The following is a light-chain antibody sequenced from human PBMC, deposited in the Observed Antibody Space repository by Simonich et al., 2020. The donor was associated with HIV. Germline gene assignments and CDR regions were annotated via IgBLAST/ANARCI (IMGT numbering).Light chain of an antibody. V-gene: IGLV2-14*03. J-gene: IGLJ3*02. Sequence: QSALTQPASVSGSPGQSITISCTGTSSDVGAYNYVSWYQLRPGKAPKLMIYDVTERPSGLSERFSGSKSGNTASLTISGLQAEDEADYYCSSYTSSSTLVFGGGTKLTVL. CDR2: DVT. CDR1: SSDVGAYNY. CDR3: SSYTSSSTLV.